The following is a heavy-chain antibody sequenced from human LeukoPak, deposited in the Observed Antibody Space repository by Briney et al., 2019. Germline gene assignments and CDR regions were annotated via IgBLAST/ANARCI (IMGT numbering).Heavy chain of an antibody. CDR1: GDSFTGYW. D-gene: IGHD1-1*01. CDR3: ARDRAPMISANALDAFDI. Sequence: GESLKISCKGSGDSFTGYWIAWVRQMPGKGLEWMGIIYPDDSDTRYSPSFQGQVTISADKSISTAYMELSRLRSDDTAVYYCARDRAPMISANALDAFDIWGQGTMVTVSS. V-gene: IGHV5-51*01. J-gene: IGHJ3*02. CDR2: IYPDDSDT.